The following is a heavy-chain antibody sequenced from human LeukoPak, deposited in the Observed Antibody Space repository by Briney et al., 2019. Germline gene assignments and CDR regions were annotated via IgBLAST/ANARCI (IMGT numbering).Heavy chain of an antibody. CDR1: GFTFSSYG. V-gene: IGHV3-30*18. CDR2: ISYDGSNK. Sequence: GGSLRLSCAASGFTFSSYGMHWVRQAPGKGLEWVAVISYDGSNKYYADSVKGRFTISRDNSKNTLYLQMNSLSAEDTAVYYCAKVYSSTSCSDDYWGQGTLVTVSS. CDR3: AKVYSSTSCSDDY. D-gene: IGHD2-2*01. J-gene: IGHJ4*02.